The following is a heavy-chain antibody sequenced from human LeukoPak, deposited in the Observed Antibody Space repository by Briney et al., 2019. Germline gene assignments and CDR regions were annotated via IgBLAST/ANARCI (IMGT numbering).Heavy chain of an antibody. Sequence: GGSLRLSCVGSGFTFLSNAMSWVRRAQEKGLEFVSGIYENGGTTYYADSVKGRFSISRDNSKNTLYLQMDSLRAEDTAVYYCAGRVTGYSSGYVYWGQGTLVTVSS. CDR1: GFTFLSNA. CDR3: AGRVTGYSSGYVY. CDR2: IYENGGTT. D-gene: IGHD5-18*01. V-gene: IGHV3-23*01. J-gene: IGHJ4*02.